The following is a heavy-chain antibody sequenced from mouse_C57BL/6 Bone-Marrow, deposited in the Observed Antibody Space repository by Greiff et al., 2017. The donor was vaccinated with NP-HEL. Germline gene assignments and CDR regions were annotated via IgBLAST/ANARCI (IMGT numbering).Heavy chain of an antibody. V-gene: IGHV1-64*01. Sequence: QVQLQQPGAELVKPGASVKLSCKASGYTFTSYWMHWVKQRPGQGLEWIGMIHPNSGSTNYNEKFKSKATLTVDKSSSPAYMQLSSLTSEDSAVYYCARRYYYGSSYYAMDYWGQGTSVTVSS. CDR2: IHPNSGST. CDR3: ARRYYYGSSYYAMDY. J-gene: IGHJ4*01. CDR1: GYTFTSYW. D-gene: IGHD1-1*01.